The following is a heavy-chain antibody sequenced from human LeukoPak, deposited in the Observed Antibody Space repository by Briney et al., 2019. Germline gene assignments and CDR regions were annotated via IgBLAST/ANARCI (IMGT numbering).Heavy chain of an antibody. CDR2: IIPIFGTA. D-gene: IGHD2-2*01. CDR1: GGTFSSYA. V-gene: IGHV1-69*05. Sequence: SVKASCKASGGTFSSYAISWVRQAPGQGLEWMGGIIPIFGTANYAQKFQGRVTITTDESTSTAYMELSSLRSEDTAVYYCARIDCSSTSCPLWYFDYWGQGTLVTVSS. CDR3: ARIDCSSTSCPLWYFDY. J-gene: IGHJ4*02.